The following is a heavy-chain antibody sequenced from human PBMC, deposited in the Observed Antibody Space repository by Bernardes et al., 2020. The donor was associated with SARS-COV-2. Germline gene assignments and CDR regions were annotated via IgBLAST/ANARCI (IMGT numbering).Heavy chain of an antibody. CDR3: EREAFGGTYTMFDK. CDR1: GWSFSGYY. Sequence: SESLSLTCAVYGWSFSGYYWSWIRQSPGKGLEWIGEINHRGSTNCNPSLKSRVTISVDTSKNQCSLIMSSVPAADTGVYYCEREAFGGTYTMFDKWGQGTLVTAS. J-gene: IGHJ4*02. V-gene: IGHV4-34*01. CDR2: INHRGST. D-gene: IGHD2-15*01.